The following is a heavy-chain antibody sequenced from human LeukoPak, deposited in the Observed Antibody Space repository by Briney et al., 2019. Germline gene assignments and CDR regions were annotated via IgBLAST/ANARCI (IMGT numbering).Heavy chain of an antibody. CDR1: GYTFTGYY. D-gene: IGHD3-22*01. J-gene: IGHJ4*02. Sequence: GASVKVSFKASGYTFTGYYMHWVRQAPGQGLEWMGRINPNSGGTNYAQKFQGRVTMTRDTSISTAYMELSRLRSDDTAVYYCARVLGGSGYYPLYYWGQGTLVTVSS. V-gene: IGHV1-2*06. CDR3: ARVLGGSGYYPLYY. CDR2: INPNSGGT.